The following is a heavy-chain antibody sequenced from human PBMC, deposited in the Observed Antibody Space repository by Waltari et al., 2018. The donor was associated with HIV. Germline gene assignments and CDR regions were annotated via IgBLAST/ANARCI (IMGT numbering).Heavy chain of an antibody. Sequence: QVQLQESGPGLVKPSETLSLTCTVSGGSISSYYWSWIRQPAGKGLEWNGRIYTSGSTNYNPSLKSRVTMSVDTSKNQFSLKLSSVTAADTAVYYCAGTYYDYVWGSYRPPPFDYWGQGTLVTVSS. J-gene: IGHJ4*02. CDR1: GGSISSYY. D-gene: IGHD3-16*02. V-gene: IGHV4-4*07. CDR3: AGTYYDYVWGSYRPPPFDY. CDR2: IYTSGST.